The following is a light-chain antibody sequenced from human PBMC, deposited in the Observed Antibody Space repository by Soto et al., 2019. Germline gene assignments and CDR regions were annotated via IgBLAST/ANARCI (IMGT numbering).Light chain of an antibody. J-gene: IGKJ4*01. CDR1: QSVTNNY. CDR3: QQYGSSPQT. V-gene: IGKV3-20*01. Sequence: EVVLTQSPGTLSLSPGERATLSCRASQSVTNNYLAWFQQIPGQAPRLLIYAASSRATGIPDRFSGSGFGTDFILTISRLEPEDFAVYYCQQYGSSPQTFGGGTRVEIK. CDR2: AAS.